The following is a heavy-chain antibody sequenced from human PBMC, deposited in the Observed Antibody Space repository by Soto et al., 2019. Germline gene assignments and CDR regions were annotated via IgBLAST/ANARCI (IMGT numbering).Heavy chain of an antibody. CDR1: GGSISSGGYY. J-gene: IGHJ6*03. D-gene: IGHD4-17*01. CDR2: IYYSGST. CDR3: ARISTVTTLGGYYYYYYYMDV. V-gene: IGHV4-31*03. Sequence: PSETLSLTCTVSGGSISSGGYYWSWIRQHPGKGLEWIGYIYYSGSTYYNPSLKGRVTISVDTSKNQFSLKLSSVTAADTAVYYCARISTVTTLGGYYYYYYYMDVWGKGTTVTVSS.